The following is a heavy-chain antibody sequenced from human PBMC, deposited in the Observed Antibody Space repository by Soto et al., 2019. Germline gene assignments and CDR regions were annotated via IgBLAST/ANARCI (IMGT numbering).Heavy chain of an antibody. CDR3: ARSEQYYYESSGYYYPSGYYYYGMGV. J-gene: IGHJ6*02. V-gene: IGHV1-3*01. CDR2: KNVVNGNI. Sequence: ALVKVSRKSAGYSVRDYATHCLHPPPGKQLECMGWKNVVNGNIKDSQKFKGRVTITRDTSATTAYMELSSLRSEDLAVYYCARSEQYYYESSGYYYPSGYYYYGMGVWGQGPTVTVSS. D-gene: IGHD3-22*01. CDR1: GYSVRDYA.